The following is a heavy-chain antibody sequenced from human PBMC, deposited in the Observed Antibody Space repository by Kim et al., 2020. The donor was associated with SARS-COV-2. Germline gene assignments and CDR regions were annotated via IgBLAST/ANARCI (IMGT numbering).Heavy chain of an antibody. CDR2: GKK. J-gene: IGHJ4*02. CDR3: TRDDNLVDY. V-gene: IGHV3-49*02. Sequence: GKKEYYRSVKGRFTIERDNSKSIAYLQMNSLKTEDTAVYYCTRDDNLVDYWGQGTLVTVSS. D-gene: IGHD3-22*01.